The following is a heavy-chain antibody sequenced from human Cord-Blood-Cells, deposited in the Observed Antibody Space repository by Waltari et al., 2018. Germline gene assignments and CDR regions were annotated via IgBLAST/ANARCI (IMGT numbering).Heavy chain of an antibody. CDR3: ARRGAVRYFDWLLYYFDY. CDR1: GYTFTSYD. D-gene: IGHD3-9*01. CDR2: MNPNSGNT. V-gene: IGHV1-8*03. Sequence: QVQLVQSGAEVKKPGASVKVSCKASGYTFTSYDINWVRQATGQGLEWMGWMNPNSGNTGYAQKCQGRVTITRNTSISTAYMELSSLRSEDTAVYYCARRGAVRYFDWLLYYFDYWGQGTLVTVSS. J-gene: IGHJ4*02.